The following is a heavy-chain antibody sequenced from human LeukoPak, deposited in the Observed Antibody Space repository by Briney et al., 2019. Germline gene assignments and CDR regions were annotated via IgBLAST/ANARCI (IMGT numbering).Heavy chain of an antibody. CDR3: ARTTVTTPDY. V-gene: IGHV1-18*01. Sequence: PVASVKVSCKASGYTFTSDGISWGRQAPGQGLEWMGWISAYNGNTNYAQKLQGRVTMTTDTSTSTAYMELRSLKSDDTAVYYCARTTVTTPDYWGQGTLVTVSS. CDR2: ISAYNGNT. D-gene: IGHD4-17*01. CDR1: GYTFTSDG. J-gene: IGHJ4*02.